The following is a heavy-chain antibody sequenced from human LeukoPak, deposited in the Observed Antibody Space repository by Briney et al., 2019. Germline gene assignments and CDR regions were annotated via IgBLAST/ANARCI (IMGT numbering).Heavy chain of an antibody. J-gene: IGHJ4*02. Sequence: SETLSLTCTVSGGSISSYYWSWIRQPPGKGLEWIGYICCSGSTNYNPSLKSRVTISVDTSKNQFSLRLSSVTAAGTAVYYCARALPSRGYSYGYFDYWGQGTLVTVSS. CDR1: GGSISSYY. CDR3: ARALPSRGYSYGYFDY. D-gene: IGHD5-18*01. V-gene: IGHV4-59*01. CDR2: ICCSGST.